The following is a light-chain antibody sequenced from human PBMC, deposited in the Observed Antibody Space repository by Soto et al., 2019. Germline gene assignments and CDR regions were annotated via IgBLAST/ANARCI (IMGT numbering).Light chain of an antibody. CDR1: SSDVGEYNY. Sequence: QSVLTQPRSVSGSPGQSVTISCTGSSSDVGEYNYVSWYQHHPGNAPKLMIYDVSKRPSGVPDRFSGSKSGNTASLTISGLQAEDEANYYCFSYAGSRVFGGGTKADRP. CDR3: FSYAGSRV. V-gene: IGLV2-11*01. CDR2: DVS. J-gene: IGLJ3*02.